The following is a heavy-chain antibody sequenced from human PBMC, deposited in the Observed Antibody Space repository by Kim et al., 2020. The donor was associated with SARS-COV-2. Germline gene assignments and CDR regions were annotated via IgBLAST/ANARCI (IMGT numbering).Heavy chain of an antibody. CDR1: GGSISSYY. J-gene: IGHJ4*03. CDR2: IYYSGST. CDR3: ARKRPYDSSGYRPGYFDY. D-gene: IGHD3-22*01. V-gene: IGHV4-59*13. Sequence: SETLSLTCTVSGGSISSYYWSWIRQPPGKGLEWIGDIYYSGSTNYNPSLMSRVTISVDTSKNQSSLKLSTVTAADTAVFYCARKRPYDSSGYRPGYFDY.